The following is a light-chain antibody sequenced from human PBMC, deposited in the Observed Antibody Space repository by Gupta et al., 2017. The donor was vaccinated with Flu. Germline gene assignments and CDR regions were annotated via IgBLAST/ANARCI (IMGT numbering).Light chain of an antibody. Sequence: SPANLSVSQGERATLVFRDSQSVSSSLEWYQQRPVQAPRLIISDASNRAIGSPDRFSGSRYGXEFTLTXSSRQSEDYAVYFWQQDDGWHTFGXGTTVDIK. CDR1: QSVSSS. J-gene: IGKJ4*01. CDR3: QQDDGWHT. CDR2: DAS. V-gene: IGKV3-15*01.